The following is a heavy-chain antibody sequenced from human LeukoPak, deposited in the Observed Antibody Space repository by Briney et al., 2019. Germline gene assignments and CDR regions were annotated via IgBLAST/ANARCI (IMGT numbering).Heavy chain of an antibody. Sequence: SVKVSCKVSGGTFSSYPISWVRQAPGQGLEWMGEITPIFGEAQNAEKFQGRVTITRDTSTSTVYMELSSLSSEDTAVDYCARASSGWSYYFDDWGQGTLVTVSS. CDR1: GGTFSSYP. CDR3: ARASSGWSYYFDD. CDR2: ITPIFGEA. V-gene: IGHV1-69*05. J-gene: IGHJ4*02. D-gene: IGHD6-19*01.